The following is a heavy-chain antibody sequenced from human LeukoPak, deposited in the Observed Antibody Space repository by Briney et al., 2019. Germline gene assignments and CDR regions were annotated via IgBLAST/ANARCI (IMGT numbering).Heavy chain of an antibody. V-gene: IGHV3-48*01. CDR2: IGSSSI. J-gene: IGHJ4*02. Sequence: GGSLRLSRAASGFSVSLYSMGWVRQAPGKGLEWISYIGSSSIYADSVKGRFTISRDSAKNSLYLQMNSLRGEDTAVYYCARDGPPVGAGDFDYWGQGTPVTVSS. D-gene: IGHD3-10*01. CDR1: GFSVSLYS. CDR3: ARDGPPVGAGDFDY.